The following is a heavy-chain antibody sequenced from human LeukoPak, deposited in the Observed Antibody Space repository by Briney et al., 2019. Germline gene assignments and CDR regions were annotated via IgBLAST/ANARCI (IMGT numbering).Heavy chain of an antibody. CDR2: ISSNGGST. J-gene: IGHJ4*02. D-gene: IGHD1-1*01. CDR3: VVQGWVFRAPTQYYFDY. CDR1: GFTFSNFA. Sequence: GGSLRLSCSASGFTFSNFAMHWVRQAPGKGLEYVSVISSNGGSTYYADSVKGRFTISRDNSKNTLYLQMNSLRAEDTAVYYCVVQGWVFRAPTQYYFDYWGQGTLVTVSS. V-gene: IGHV3-64*04.